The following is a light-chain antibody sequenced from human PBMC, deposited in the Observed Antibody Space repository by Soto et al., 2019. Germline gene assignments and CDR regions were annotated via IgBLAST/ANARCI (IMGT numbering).Light chain of an antibody. J-gene: IGLJ3*02. V-gene: IGLV2-14*01. CDR3: SSYTSSSTRV. CDR2: EVS. CDR1: SSDVGGYNY. Sequence: QSALTQPASVSGSPGQSITISCTGTSSDVGGYNYVSWYQQHPGKAPKLMIYEVSNRPSGVSNRFSDSKSGNTASLTISGLQVEDEADYYCSSYTSSSTRVFGGGTKVTVL.